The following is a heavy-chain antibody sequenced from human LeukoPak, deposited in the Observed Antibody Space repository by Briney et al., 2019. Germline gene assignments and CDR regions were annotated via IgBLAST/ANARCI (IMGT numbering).Heavy chain of an antibody. J-gene: IGHJ5*02. CDR1: GYTFSGYY. CDR3: ATEADDGTYGGWFDP. D-gene: IGHD4-17*01. V-gene: IGHV1-2*02. Sequence: ASVKVSCKASGYTFSGYYMHWVRQAPGQGLEWMGWINPDSGGTNYGQNFQGRVTMTRDTAINTAYMELSRLRSDDTAVYYCATEADDGTYGGWFDPWGQGTQVTVSS. CDR2: INPDSGGT.